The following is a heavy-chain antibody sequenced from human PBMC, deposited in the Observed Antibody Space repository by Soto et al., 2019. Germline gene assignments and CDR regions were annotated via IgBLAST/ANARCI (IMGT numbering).Heavy chain of an antibody. V-gene: IGHV4-34*01. CDR3: ARDKITGLSDY. CDR1: GGSFSGYY. J-gene: IGHJ4*02. D-gene: IGHD2-8*02. Sequence: QVQIQQWGAGLLKPSETLSLTCAVYGGSFSGYYGTWIRQPPGTGLEWIGEINHSGSTNYNPSLKSRVTISVDTSKNQFSLKLTSVTAADTAVYYCARDKITGLSDYWGQGTLVTVSS. CDR2: INHSGST.